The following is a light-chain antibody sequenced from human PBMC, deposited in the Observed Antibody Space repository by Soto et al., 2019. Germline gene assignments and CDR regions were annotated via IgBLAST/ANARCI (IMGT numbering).Light chain of an antibody. CDR1: NSDVGGSDH. J-gene: IGLJ7*01. CDR3: SSYTRSRTYV. V-gene: IGLV2-14*01. CDR2: DVN. Sequence: QSALTQPASVSGSPGQSITISCTGTNSDVGGSDHVSWYQQHPGKAPKLIIFDVNNRPSGVSYRFSGSKSGNTASLTISGLQADDEADYHCSSYTRSRTYVFGPGTQLTVL.